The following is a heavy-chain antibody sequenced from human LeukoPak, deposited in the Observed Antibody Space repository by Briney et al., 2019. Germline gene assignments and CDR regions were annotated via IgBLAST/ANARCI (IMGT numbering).Heavy chain of an antibody. J-gene: IGHJ4*02. V-gene: IGHV3-23*01. CDR1: GFTFSDSA. D-gene: IGHD1-26*01. CDR3: AKGSYSGPYYYFDS. Sequence: GGSLRLSCAASGFTFSDSAMSWVRQAPGKGLEWVATISGSGGNTYYADSVKGRFTISRDNSKNTLYLQMSSLRAEDTAIFYCAKGSYSGPYYYFDSWGQGTLVTVSS. CDR2: ISGSGGNT.